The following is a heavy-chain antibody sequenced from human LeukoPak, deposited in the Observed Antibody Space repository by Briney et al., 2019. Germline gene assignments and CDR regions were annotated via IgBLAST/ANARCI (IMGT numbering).Heavy chain of an antibody. Sequence: GGSLRLSCAASGFTFSSYGMHWVRQAPGKGLEWVAVISYDGSNKYYADSVKGRFTISRDNSKNTLYLQMNSLRAEDTAVYYCARDRGAGIAAAGTRRYYYYGMDVWGQGTTVTVSS. V-gene: IGHV3-30*03. J-gene: IGHJ6*02. CDR1: GFTFSSYG. CDR3: ARDRGAGIAAAGTRRYYYYGMDV. D-gene: IGHD6-13*01. CDR2: ISYDGSNK.